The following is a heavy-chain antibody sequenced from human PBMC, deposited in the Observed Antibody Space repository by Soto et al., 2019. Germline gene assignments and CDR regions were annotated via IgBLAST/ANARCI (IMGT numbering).Heavy chain of an antibody. Sequence: GGSLRLSCAASGFTFSDHYIDWVRQAPGKGLEWVGRIRNKANSYTTEYAASVKGRFTISRDDSKNSLYLQMNSLKTEDTAVYYCARGGYCSSTSCHSDYYGMDVWGQGTTVTVS. J-gene: IGHJ6*02. V-gene: IGHV3-72*01. D-gene: IGHD2-2*01. CDR1: GFTFSDHY. CDR2: IRNKANSYTT. CDR3: ARGGYCSSTSCHSDYYGMDV.